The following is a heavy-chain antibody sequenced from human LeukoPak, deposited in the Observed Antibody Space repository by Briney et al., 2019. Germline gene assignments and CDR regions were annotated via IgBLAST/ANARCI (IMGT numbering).Heavy chain of an antibody. D-gene: IGHD6-13*01. CDR2: IYSGGST. V-gene: IGHV3-66*01. CDR3: ARELAAAGYNWFDP. Sequence: GGSLRLSCAASGFTVSSNYMSWVRQAPGKGLEWVSVIYSGGSTYYADSVKGRFTISRDNSMNTLYLQMNSLRAEDTAVYYCARELAAAGYNWFDPWGQGTLVTVSS. J-gene: IGHJ5*02. CDR1: GFTVSSNY.